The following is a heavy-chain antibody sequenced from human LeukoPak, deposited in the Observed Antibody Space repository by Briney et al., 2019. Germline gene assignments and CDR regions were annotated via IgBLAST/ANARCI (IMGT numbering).Heavy chain of an antibody. J-gene: IGHJ4*02. CDR3: ARRPTTVVFFDY. Sequence: SETLSLTCTVSGGSLSSGGYYWTWIRQYPGKGLEWIGYIYYSGSTFYNPSLKSRVTISVDTSKNQFSLKLNSVTAADTAVYYCARRPTTVVFFDYWGQGTLVTVSS. D-gene: IGHD4-23*01. CDR1: GGSLSSGGYY. V-gene: IGHV4-31*03. CDR2: IYYSGST.